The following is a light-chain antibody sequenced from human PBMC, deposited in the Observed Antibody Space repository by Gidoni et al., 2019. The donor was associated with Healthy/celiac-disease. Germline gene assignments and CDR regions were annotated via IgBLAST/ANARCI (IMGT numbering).Light chain of an antibody. CDR1: QSVSSN. CDR3: QQYNNWPPWT. CDR2: GAS. J-gene: IGKJ2*02. Sequence: EIVMTQSPATLSVSPGERATLSCRASQSVSSNLAWYQQTPGQAPRLLIYGASTRATGIPARFSGSGSGTEFTLTISSLQSEDFAVYCCQQYNNWPPWTFGQGTKLEIK. V-gene: IGKV3-15*01.